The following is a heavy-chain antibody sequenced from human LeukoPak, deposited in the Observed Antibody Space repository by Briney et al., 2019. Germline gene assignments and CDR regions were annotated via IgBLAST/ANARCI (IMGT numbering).Heavy chain of an antibody. Sequence: ASVKVSCKASGYTFTGYYMHWVRQAPGQGLEWMGWINPNSGGTNYAQKFQGRVTMTRDTSISTAYMELSRLRSDDTVVYYCAREFTGITVPNFDYWGQGTLVTVSS. CDR3: AREFTGITVPNFDY. CDR1: GYTFTGYY. D-gene: IGHD4-11*01. CDR2: INPNSGGT. J-gene: IGHJ4*02. V-gene: IGHV1-2*02.